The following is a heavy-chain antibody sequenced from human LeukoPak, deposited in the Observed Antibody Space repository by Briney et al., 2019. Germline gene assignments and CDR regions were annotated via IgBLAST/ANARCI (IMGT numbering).Heavy chain of an antibody. CDR3: VRGDSDSSDHHYAGGH. V-gene: IGHV3-72*01. CDR1: GFTFSDHY. J-gene: IGHJ1*01. D-gene: IGHD3-22*01. Sequence: GGSLRLTCAASGFTFSDHYMDWVRQAPGKGLEWVGRIRKKVNSYRTEYAPSVKGRFTISRDDSKNSLYLQMNSLRTEDTAVYYCVRGDSDSSDHHYAGGHWGQGTLATVSS. CDR2: IRKKVNSYRT.